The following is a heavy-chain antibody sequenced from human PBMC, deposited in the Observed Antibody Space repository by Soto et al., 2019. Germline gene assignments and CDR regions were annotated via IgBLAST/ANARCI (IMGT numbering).Heavy chain of an antibody. V-gene: IGHV4-39*01. CDR3: ARVKGLGASLNFDY. J-gene: IGHJ4*02. CDR1: GGSISSSNYY. D-gene: IGHD1-26*01. Sequence: QLQLQESGPGLVKPSETLSLTCTVSGGSISSSNYYWAWIRQPPGKGLEWIASIYYRGSTYYNSSLKSRVTISVDTSKNQFSLNLRSVTAADTAVYYCARVKGLGASLNFDYWGQGTLVAVSS. CDR2: IYYRGST.